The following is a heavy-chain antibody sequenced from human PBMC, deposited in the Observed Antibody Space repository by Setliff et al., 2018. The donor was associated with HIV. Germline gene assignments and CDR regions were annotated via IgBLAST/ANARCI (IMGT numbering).Heavy chain of an antibody. Sequence: SETLSLTCTVSGDSFTTYYWSWLRQPPGKELEWIGYFYTSGSNNYNPSLKSRVTISIDTSKNQFSLKLNAVTAADTAVYYCGRRPPLTTGREYYFDFWGQGTLVTVSS. CDR3: GRRPPLTTGREYYFDF. J-gene: IGHJ4*02. CDR2: FYTSGSN. CDR1: GDSFTTYY. D-gene: IGHD1-1*01. V-gene: IGHV4-4*09.